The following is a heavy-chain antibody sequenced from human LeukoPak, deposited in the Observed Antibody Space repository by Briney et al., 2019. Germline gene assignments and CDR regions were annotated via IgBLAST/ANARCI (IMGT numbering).Heavy chain of an antibody. Sequence: PGGSLRLSCAASGFTFSTYAMHWARQAPGKGLEYVSAISSNGGSTYYADSVKGRFTISRDNSKNTLYLQMSSLRTEDTAVYYCVKDGSGSYYTYYFDYWGQGTLVTVSS. J-gene: IGHJ4*02. D-gene: IGHD3-10*01. CDR2: ISSNGGST. CDR1: GFTFSTYA. V-gene: IGHV3-64D*06. CDR3: VKDGSGSYYTYYFDY.